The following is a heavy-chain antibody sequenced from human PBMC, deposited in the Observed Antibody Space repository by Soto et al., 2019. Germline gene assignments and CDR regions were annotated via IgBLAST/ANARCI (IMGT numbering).Heavy chain of an antibody. J-gene: IGHJ4*01. V-gene: IGHV3-15*07. CDR1: GFIFNKAW. Sequence: GRDFRLSCAASGFIFNKAWINWVRQAPGKGLEWVGRIKSKTDGGTPDFAAPVKGRFAISRDDSKNVVYLQMNSLKVEDTGIYYCTTYSYNAIVTVRFYYWGHGTLVTVSS. D-gene: IGHD2-21*01. CDR3: TTYSYNAIVTVRFYY. CDR2: IKSKTDGGTP.